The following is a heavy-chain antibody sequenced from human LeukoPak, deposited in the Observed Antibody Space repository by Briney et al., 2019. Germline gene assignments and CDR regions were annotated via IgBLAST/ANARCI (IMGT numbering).Heavy chain of an antibody. Sequence: SVKVSCKASGGTFSSYAISWVRQTPGQGLEWMGGIIPIFGTANYAQKFQGRVTITTDESTSTAYMELSSLRSEDTAVYYCARDQSGSYSGIDYWGQGTLVTVSS. CDR2: IIPIFGTA. J-gene: IGHJ4*02. CDR1: GGTFSSYA. CDR3: ARDQSGSYSGIDY. D-gene: IGHD1-26*01. V-gene: IGHV1-69*05.